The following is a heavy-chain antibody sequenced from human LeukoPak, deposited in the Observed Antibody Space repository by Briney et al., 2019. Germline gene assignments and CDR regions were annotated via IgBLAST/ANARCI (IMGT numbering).Heavy chain of an antibody. V-gene: IGHV3-30*02. CDR1: GFTFSSYG. CDR3: AKDQVRGVDYYYYGMDV. D-gene: IGHD3-10*01. CDR2: IRYDGSNK. J-gene: IGHJ6*02. Sequence: GGSLRLSCAASGFTFSSYGMHWVRQAPGKGLEWVAFIRYDGSNKYYADSVKGRFTISRGNSKNTLYLQMNSLRAEDTAVYYCAKDQVRGVDYYYYGMDVWGQGTTVTVSS.